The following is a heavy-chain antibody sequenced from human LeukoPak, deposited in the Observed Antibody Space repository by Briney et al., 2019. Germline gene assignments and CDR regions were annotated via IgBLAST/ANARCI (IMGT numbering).Heavy chain of an antibody. CDR2: IIPIFGTA. V-gene: IGHV1-69*01. J-gene: IGHJ2*01. CDR3: ARFYGGFANHWHFDL. D-gene: IGHD4-23*01. CDR1: GGTFSSYA. Sequence: SVKVSCKASGGTFSSYAISWVRQAPGQGLEWMGGIIPIFGTANYAQKFQGRVTITADESTSTAYMELSSLRSDDTAVYYCARFYGGFANHWHFDLWGRGTLVTVSS.